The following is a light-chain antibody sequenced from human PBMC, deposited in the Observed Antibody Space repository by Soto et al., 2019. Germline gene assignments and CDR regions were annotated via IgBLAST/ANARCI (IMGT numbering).Light chain of an antibody. CDR1: SSDVGGYNY. V-gene: IGLV2-14*01. CDR3: SEYTSITTYV. CDR2: DVS. Sequence: QSVLTQPASVSGSPGQSITISCTGTSSDVGGYNYVSWYQQHPGKAPKLMIYDVSNRPSGVSNRFSGSKSGNTASLTISGLQAEDEADYYCSEYTSITTYVFVTRSMVTVL. J-gene: IGLJ1*01.